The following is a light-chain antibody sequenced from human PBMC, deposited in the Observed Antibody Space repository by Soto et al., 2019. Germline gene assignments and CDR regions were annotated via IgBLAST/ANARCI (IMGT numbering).Light chain of an antibody. CDR3: QQYNSYSGT. J-gene: IGKJ1*01. Sequence: IQITQSPSHPASILGEQGNITWRGRQDISSWFAWYQQKPGKAPKLLIYDASSLESGVPSRFSGSGSGTEFTLTISSLQPDDFATYYCQQYNSYSGTFGLGTKVESK. V-gene: IGKV1-5*01. CDR1: QDISSW. CDR2: DAS.